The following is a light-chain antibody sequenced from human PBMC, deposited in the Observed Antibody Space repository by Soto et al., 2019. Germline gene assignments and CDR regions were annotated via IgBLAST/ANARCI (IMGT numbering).Light chain of an antibody. CDR3: QQYISYSPGFS. CDR1: QSISSW. V-gene: IGKV1-5*03. J-gene: IGKJ3*01. CDR2: KAS. Sequence: DIQMTLSPSTLSASVGDRVTITCRASQSISSWLAWYQQKPGKAPKLLLYKASSLESAVSARFSGSRAGTEFALTSSSLQPDAFAAYYCQQYISYSPGFSVGAGTK.